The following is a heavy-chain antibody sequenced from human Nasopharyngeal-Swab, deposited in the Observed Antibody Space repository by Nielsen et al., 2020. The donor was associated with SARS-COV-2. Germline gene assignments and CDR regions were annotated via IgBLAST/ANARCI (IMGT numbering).Heavy chain of an antibody. CDR1: GFTSSSYA. V-gene: IGHV3-23*01. CDR2: ISGSGGST. Sequence: GGSLRLSFAASGFTSSSYAMSWVRQAPGKGLEWVSAISGSGGSTYYADSVKGRFTISRDNSKNTLYLQMNSLRAEDTAVYYCAKGGPPFYDSSGWYFGAFDIWGQGTMVTVSS. J-gene: IGHJ3*02. CDR3: AKGGPPFYDSSGWYFGAFDI. D-gene: IGHD6-19*01.